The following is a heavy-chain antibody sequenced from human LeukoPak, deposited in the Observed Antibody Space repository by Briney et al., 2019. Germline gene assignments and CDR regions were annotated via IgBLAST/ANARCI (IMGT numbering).Heavy chain of an antibody. J-gene: IGHJ4*02. Sequence: GGSLRLSCAASGFTFSNYWMSWVRQAPGKGLEFMANIKEAGSEKFYVDSVKGRFTISRDNDKNLVHLQMNSLRAEDTAVYYCARGGGMRSWYDFDYWGQGTLVTVSS. CDR2: IKEAGSEK. V-gene: IGHV3-7*04. CDR3: ARGGGMRSWYDFDY. CDR1: GFTFSNYW. D-gene: IGHD6-13*01.